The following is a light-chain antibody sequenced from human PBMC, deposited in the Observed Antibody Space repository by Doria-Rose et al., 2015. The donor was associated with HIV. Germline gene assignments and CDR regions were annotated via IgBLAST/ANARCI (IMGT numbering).Light chain of an antibody. CDR1: QSFSSTY. CDR3: HQYGTSWT. V-gene: IGKV3-20*01. J-gene: IGKJ1*01. Sequence: TQSPGTLSLSPGERATLSCRASQSFSSTYLAWYQQKPGQAPSLLIYDGSTRATGIPDRFSASGSGTDCTLTINRLEPEDFALYYCHQYGTSWTFGQGTKVEF. CDR2: DGS.